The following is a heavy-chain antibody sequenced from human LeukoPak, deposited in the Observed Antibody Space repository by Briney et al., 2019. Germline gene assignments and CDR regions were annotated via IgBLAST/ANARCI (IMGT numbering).Heavy chain of an antibody. D-gene: IGHD3-10*01. J-gene: IGHJ4*02. Sequence: PGGSLRLSCAASGFTFSSYSMNWVRQAPGKGLEWVSSISSSSSYIYYADSVKGRFTISRDNAKNSLYLQMNSLRAEDTAVYYCARVIAIWFGEFRYYFDYWGQGTPVTVSS. CDR2: ISSSSSYI. CDR3: ARVIAIWFGEFRYYFDY. V-gene: IGHV3-21*01. CDR1: GFTFSSYS.